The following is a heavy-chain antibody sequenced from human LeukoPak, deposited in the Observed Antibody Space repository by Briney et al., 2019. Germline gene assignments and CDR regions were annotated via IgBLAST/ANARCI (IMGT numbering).Heavy chain of an antibody. D-gene: IGHD1-26*01. CDR1: GASISGSGYY. Sequence: PSETLSLTCAVSGASISGSGYYLGWIRQPPGKGLEWIGNIYYTGSTYYNASLQSRVTISIDMSKNQFSLRLSSVTAADTAMYYCVKSGGLGLIELWAQGTLDSVSS. J-gene: IGHJ4*02. CDR2: IYYTGST. CDR3: VKSGGLGLIEL. V-gene: IGHV4-39*01.